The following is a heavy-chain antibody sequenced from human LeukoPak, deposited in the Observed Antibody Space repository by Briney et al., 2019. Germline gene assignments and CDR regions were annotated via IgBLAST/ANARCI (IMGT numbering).Heavy chain of an antibody. CDR1: GYTFTGYC. Sequence: ASVKVSCKASGYTFTGYCMHWVRQAPGQGLEWMGRINPNSGGTNYAQKFQGRVTMTRDTSISTAYMELSRLRSDDTAVYYCARLGDHIAAAGPRDYYGMDVWGQGTTVTVSS. D-gene: IGHD6-13*01. J-gene: IGHJ6*02. CDR2: INPNSGGT. CDR3: ARLGDHIAAAGPRDYYGMDV. V-gene: IGHV1-2*06.